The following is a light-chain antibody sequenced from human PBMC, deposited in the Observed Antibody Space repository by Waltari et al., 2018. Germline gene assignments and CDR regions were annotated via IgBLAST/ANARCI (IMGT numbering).Light chain of an antibody. V-gene: IGLV2-14*03. CDR1: ANDIGGYNY. Sequence: QSALAQPASVSGSPGQSITISCTGTANDIGGYNYVSWYQQHPGLAPKLMIYDVSNRPSGVSNRFSGSKSRNTASLTISGLQAEDEADYYCSSYTSSSTYVLFGGGTKLTVL. J-gene: IGLJ2*01. CDR2: DVS. CDR3: SSYTSSSTYVL.